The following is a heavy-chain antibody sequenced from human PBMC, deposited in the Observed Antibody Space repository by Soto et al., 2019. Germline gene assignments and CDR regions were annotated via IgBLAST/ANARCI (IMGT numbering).Heavy chain of an antibody. Sequence: QVQLVESGGGVVQPGRSLRLSCAASGFTFSSYGMHWVRQAPGKGLEWVAVISYDGSNKYYADSVKGRFTISRDNSKNTLYLQMNRLRAEDTAVYYCAKAPTAMVPIWGQGTLVTVSS. D-gene: IGHD5-18*01. V-gene: IGHV3-30*18. CDR3: AKAPTAMVPI. CDR2: ISYDGSNK. CDR1: GFTFSSYG. J-gene: IGHJ4*02.